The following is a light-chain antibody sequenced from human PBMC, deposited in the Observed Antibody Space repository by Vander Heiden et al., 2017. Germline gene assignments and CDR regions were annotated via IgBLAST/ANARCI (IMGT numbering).Light chain of an antibody. CDR2: GTN. J-gene: IGLJ3*02. CDR3: AAWDDSLKGWV. Sequence: QSVLTQPPSASGTPGPRVAISCSGSRSNIGTNTVSWYQQPPGTAPKLLIYGTNQRPSGVPDRFSGSKSGTSASLAISGLQSEDEADYYCAAWDDSLKGWVFGGGTKLTVL. CDR1: RSNIGTNT. V-gene: IGLV1-44*01.